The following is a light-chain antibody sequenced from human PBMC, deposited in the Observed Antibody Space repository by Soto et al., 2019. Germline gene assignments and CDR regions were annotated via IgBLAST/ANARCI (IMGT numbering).Light chain of an antibody. Sequence: ERVMTQSPATLSVSPGERATLSCSASQSVGGDLAWYQQKPGQAPRLLIYGASSRAPGIPDRFSGSGSGTEFTLTISSLQSEDSAVYYCQQYENWPQLTFGGGTKVDIK. CDR2: GAS. CDR3: QQYENWPQLT. V-gene: IGKV3-15*01. J-gene: IGKJ4*01. CDR1: QSVGGD.